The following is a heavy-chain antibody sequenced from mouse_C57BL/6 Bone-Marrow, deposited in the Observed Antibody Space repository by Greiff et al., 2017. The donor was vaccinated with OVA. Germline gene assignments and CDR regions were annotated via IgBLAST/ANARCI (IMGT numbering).Heavy chain of an antibody. J-gene: IGHJ1*03. V-gene: IGHV1-81*01. CDR3: AGPGGYGSSPYWYFDV. CDR1: GYTFTSYG. Sequence: QVQLQQSGAELARPGASVKLSCKASGYTFTSYGISWVKQRTGQGLEWIGEIYPRSGNTYYNEKFKGKATLTADKSSSTAYLELRSLTSEDSAVYFCAGPGGYGSSPYWYFDVWGTGTTVTVSS. CDR2: IYPRSGNT. D-gene: IGHD1-1*01.